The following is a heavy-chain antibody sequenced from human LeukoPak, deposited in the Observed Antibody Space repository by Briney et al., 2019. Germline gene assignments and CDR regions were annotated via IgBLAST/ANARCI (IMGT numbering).Heavy chain of an antibody. V-gene: IGHV3-23*01. J-gene: IGHJ3*02. D-gene: IGHD3-10*01. CDR3: AKPLSSMVRGVIIKVDAFDI. CDR1: GFTFSSYA. CDR2: ISGSGGST. Sequence: KTGGSLRLSCAASGFTFSSYAMSWVRQAPGKGLEWVSAISGSGGSTYYADSVKGRFTISRDNSKNTLYPQMNSLRAEDTAVYYCAKPLSSMVRGVIIKVDAFDIWGQGTMVTVSS.